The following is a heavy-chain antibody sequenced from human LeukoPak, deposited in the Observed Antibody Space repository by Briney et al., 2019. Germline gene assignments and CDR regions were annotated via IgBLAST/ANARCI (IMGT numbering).Heavy chain of an antibody. D-gene: IGHD3-9*01. J-gene: IGHJ4*02. CDR1: GFPFSSYW. CDR2: IKQDGSKK. Sequence: GGSLRLSCVASGFPFSSYWMTWVRQAPGKGLEWVANIKQDGSKKSYVDSVKGRFTISRDDSKNTLYLQMSSLRGEDTAVYYCAKTVVSAGWNYFDYWGQGTLVTVSS. V-gene: IGHV3-7*03. CDR3: AKTVVSAGWNYFDY.